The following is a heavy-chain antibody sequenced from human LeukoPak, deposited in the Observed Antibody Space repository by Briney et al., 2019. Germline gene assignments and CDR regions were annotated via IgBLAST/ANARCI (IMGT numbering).Heavy chain of an antibody. CDR1: GFTFSSYW. CDR2: IKQDGSEK. CDR3: VASWEYYYGSGSRPFDY. J-gene: IGHJ4*02. Sequence: PGGSLRLSCAASGFTFSSYWMIWVRQAPGKGLEWVANIKQDGSEKYYVDSVKGRFTISRDNAKNSLYLQMNSLSAEDTAVYYCVASWEYYYGSGSRPFDYWGQGTLVTVSS. V-gene: IGHV3-7*01. D-gene: IGHD3-10*01.